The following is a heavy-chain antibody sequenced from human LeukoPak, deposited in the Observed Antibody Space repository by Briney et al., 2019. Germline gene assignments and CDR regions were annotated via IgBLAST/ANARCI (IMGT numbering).Heavy chain of an antibody. J-gene: IGHJ6*02. Sequence: GGSLRLSCAASGFTFSSYAMSWVRQAPGKGLEWVAVISYDGSNKYYADSVKGRFTISRDNSKNTLYLQMNSLRAEDTAVYYCAKDQQRWLQFDGMDVWGQGTTVTVSS. CDR2: ISYDGSNK. CDR1: GFTFSSYA. D-gene: IGHD5-24*01. CDR3: AKDQQRWLQFDGMDV. V-gene: IGHV3-30*18.